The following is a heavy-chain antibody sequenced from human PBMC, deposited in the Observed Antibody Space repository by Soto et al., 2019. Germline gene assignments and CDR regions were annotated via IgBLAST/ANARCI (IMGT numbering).Heavy chain of an antibody. D-gene: IGHD3-16*02. CDR3: ARRGPNEYIWGRYRGAFDH. J-gene: IGHJ4*02. CDR1: GGSISSSTYN. V-gene: IGHV4-39*01. Sequence: QPQLQESGPGLVKPSETLSLTCSVSGGSISSSTYNWDWIRQPPGKGLEWIGSIHYNGNAYYNPSRKSRVTISVDTSKKQFSLTLSSVTAADTAVYYCARRGPNEYIWGRYRGAFDHWGQGTLVTFSA. CDR2: IHYNGNA.